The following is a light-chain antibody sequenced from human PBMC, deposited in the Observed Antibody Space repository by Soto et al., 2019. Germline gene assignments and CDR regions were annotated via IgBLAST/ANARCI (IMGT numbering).Light chain of an antibody. CDR2: GAS. Sequence: EIVLTQSPGTLSLSPGERATLSCRASQSVTSGYLAWYQQKPGQSPRLRVYGASSRATGVPDRFSGSGSGTDFTLTITRLEPEDFAVYYCHQYGTSPLTFGGGTKVDIK. CDR3: HQYGTSPLT. CDR1: QSVTSGY. V-gene: IGKV3-20*01. J-gene: IGKJ4*01.